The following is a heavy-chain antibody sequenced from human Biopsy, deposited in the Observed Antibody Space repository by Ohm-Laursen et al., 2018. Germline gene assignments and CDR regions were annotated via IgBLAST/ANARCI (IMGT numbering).Heavy chain of an antibody. J-gene: IGHJ6*02. Sequence: PTQTLTLTCTLSGFSLNTRGMSVTWIRQPPGKALEWLARIDRDDAKFYSESLKTRLTISKGTSENHVVLTLSDVAPVDTATYYCARIPILVVPAAIVYRHRRHLQGLDVWGQGTTVIVSS. CDR2: IDRDDAK. CDR3: ARIPILVVPAAIVYRHRRHLQGLDV. D-gene: IGHD2-2*02. V-gene: IGHV2-70*16. CDR1: GFSLNTRGMS.